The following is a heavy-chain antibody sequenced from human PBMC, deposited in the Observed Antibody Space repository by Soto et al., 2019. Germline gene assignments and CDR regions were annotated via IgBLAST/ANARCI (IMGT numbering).Heavy chain of an antibody. D-gene: IGHD3-22*01. CDR3: AKDYGYDSSGYYRHYFDY. V-gene: IGHV3-23*01. J-gene: IGHJ4*02. CDR2: FSGSGDST. CDR1: GFIFSNHA. Sequence: GGSLRLSCAASGFIFSNHAMSWVRQAPGRGLGWVSAFSGSGDSTYYADSVKGRFTISRDNSKNTLYLQMNSLRAEDTAVYYCAKDYGYDSSGYYRHYFDYWGQGTLVTVSS.